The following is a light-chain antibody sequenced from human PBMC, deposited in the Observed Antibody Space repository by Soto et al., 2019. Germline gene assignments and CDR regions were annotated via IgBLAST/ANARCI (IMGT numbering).Light chain of an antibody. CDR1: QSVNNY. J-gene: IGKJ4*01. V-gene: IGKV3-11*01. CDR3: QQRSPWPSLT. CDR2: DVF. Sequence: EIVLTQSPATLSLSPGERATLSCRASQSVNNYLAWYQQKPGQAPRLVIYDVFNRATGTPARFSGSGSGTDFTLTTSSLAPDDFGVYSCQQRSPWPSLTFGGAPRVEIK.